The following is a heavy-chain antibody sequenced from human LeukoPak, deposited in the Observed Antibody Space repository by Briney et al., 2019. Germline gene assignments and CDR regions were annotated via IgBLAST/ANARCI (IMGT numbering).Heavy chain of an antibody. Sequence: GGSLRLSCAASGFTFSSYSMNWVRQAPGKGLEWVSSISSSSSYIYYADSVKGRFTISRDNAKNSLYLQMNSLRAEDTAVYYCARDVLYYDFWSGYYPLSPWGQGTLVTVSS. J-gene: IGHJ5*02. V-gene: IGHV3-21*01. CDR1: GFTFSSYS. CDR2: ISSSSSYI. D-gene: IGHD3-3*01. CDR3: ARDVLYYDFWSGYYPLSP.